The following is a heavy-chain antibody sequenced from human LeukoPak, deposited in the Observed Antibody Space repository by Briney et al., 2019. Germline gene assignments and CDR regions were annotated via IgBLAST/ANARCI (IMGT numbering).Heavy chain of an antibody. V-gene: IGHV1-18*01. D-gene: IGHD1-14*01. Sequence: ASVKVSCNASGYTFTSYGISWVRQAPGQGLEWMGWSCAYNGNTNYAQKLQGRVTMTTDTSTSTAYMELGSLRSDDTAVYYCARDPGPVSTMSDYWGQGTLVTVSS. CDR1: GYTFTSYG. CDR2: SCAYNGNT. CDR3: ARDPGPVSTMSDY. J-gene: IGHJ4*02.